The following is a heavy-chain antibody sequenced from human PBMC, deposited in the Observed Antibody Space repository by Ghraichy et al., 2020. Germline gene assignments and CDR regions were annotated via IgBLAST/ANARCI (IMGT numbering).Heavy chain of an antibody. CDR1: GNSIKTSS. Sequence: ESLNIPCSVSGNSIKTSSWSWIRQPPGKGLEFLGYILHSGTAKHSPSLKSRVTIPRDTSKNQVSLTVNSVTAADTAVYYCARLEAQYSGYDPTDGPNFYYYYMDVWGEGTTVTVSS. D-gene: IGHD5-12*01. J-gene: IGHJ6*03. V-gene: IGHV4-59*01. CDR3: ARLEAQYSGYDPTDGPNFYYYYMDV. CDR2: ILHSGTA.